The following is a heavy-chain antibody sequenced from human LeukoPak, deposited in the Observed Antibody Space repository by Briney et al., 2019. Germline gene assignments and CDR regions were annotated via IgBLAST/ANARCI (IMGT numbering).Heavy chain of an antibody. V-gene: IGHV4-59*11. CDR2: IYCSGST. Sequence: SETLSLTCTVSGGSISSHYWSWIRQPPGKGLEWIGYIYCSGSTNYNPSLKSRVTISVDTSKNQFSLKLSSVTAADTAVYYCAREEVPAAHFDYWGQGTLVTVSS. J-gene: IGHJ4*02. CDR3: AREEVPAAHFDY. CDR1: GGSISSHY. D-gene: IGHD2-2*01.